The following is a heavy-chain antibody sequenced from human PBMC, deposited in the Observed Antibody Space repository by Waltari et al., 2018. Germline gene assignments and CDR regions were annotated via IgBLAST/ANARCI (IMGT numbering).Heavy chain of an antibody. J-gene: IGHJ6*02. V-gene: IGHV4-59*11. D-gene: IGHD1-26*01. CDR1: GGSISSHY. CDR2: IYYSGST. CDR3: ARVCIVGGLDYYGMDV. Sequence: QVQLQESGPGLVKPSETLSLTCTVSGGSISSHYWSWIRQPPGKGLEWIGYIYYSGSTNYNPSLKSRVTISVDTSKNQFSLKLSSVTAADTAVYYCARVCIVGGLDYYGMDVWGQGTTVTVSS.